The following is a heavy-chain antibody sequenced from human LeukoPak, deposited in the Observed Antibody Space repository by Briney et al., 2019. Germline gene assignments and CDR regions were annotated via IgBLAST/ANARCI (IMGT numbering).Heavy chain of an antibody. D-gene: IGHD6-19*01. CDR1: GFTFSRHW. J-gene: IGHJ4*02. CDR2: IKHDGSEK. V-gene: IGHV3-7*01. Sequence: GGSLRLSCAASGFTFSRHWMTWVRQAPGKGLEWVANIKHDGSEKNYVDSVKGRFTISRDNAKNTLYLLMNTLSAEDTAVYYCVYTSGWNLLDYWGQGTLVTVSS. CDR3: VYTSGWNLLDY.